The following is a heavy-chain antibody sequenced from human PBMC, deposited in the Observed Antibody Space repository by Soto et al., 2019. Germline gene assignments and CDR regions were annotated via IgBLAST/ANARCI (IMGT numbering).Heavy chain of an antibody. CDR2: INYDGYS. CDR3: ARHGFGPLHGLVDV. V-gene: IGHV4-59*08. D-gene: IGHD3-10*01. Sequence: QVQLQESGPGLVKPSETLSLTCTVSGGSITNYYCSWFRQPPGKGLEWIGYINYDGYSAYNLSLKGRVTRSMDASKSQFSLRLESVTATDTAVYYCARHGFGPLHGLVDVWGPGTTVIVSS. CDR1: GGSITNYY. J-gene: IGHJ6*02.